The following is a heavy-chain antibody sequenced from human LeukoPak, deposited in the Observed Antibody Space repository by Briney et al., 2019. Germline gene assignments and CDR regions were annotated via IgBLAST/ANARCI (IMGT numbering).Heavy chain of an antibody. Sequence: SVKVSCKASGGTFSSYAISWMRQAPGQGLEWMGGIIPIFGTANYAQKFQGRVTITADKSTSTAYMELSSLRSEDTAVYYCARDSPTSSYYDSSGYYHVRDAFDIWGQGTMVTVSS. CDR2: IIPIFGTA. D-gene: IGHD3-22*01. V-gene: IGHV1-69*06. CDR3: ARDSPTSSYYDSSGYYHVRDAFDI. CDR1: GGTFSSYA. J-gene: IGHJ3*02.